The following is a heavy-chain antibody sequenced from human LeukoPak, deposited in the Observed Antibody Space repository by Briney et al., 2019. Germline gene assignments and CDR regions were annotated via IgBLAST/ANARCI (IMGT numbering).Heavy chain of an antibody. J-gene: IGHJ4*02. Sequence: SVKLSCNASGRTFSIYAISWVRQAPGQGREWMGGIIPIFGTAIYAEKFQGRVTITADESTSTAYMELSSLRSEDTAVYYCARVPYCSGGSCLLRGYYFDFWGQGTLVTVSS. CDR1: GRTFSIYA. CDR3: ARVPYCSGGSCLLRGYYFDF. V-gene: IGHV1-69*13. D-gene: IGHD2-15*01. CDR2: IIPIFGTA.